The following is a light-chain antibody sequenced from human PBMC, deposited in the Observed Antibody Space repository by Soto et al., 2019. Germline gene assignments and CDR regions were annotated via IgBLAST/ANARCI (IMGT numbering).Light chain of an antibody. CDR2: RDN. CDR1: NSNIGRNT. V-gene: IGLV1-44*01. J-gene: IGLJ3*02. CDR3: AAWDESPNVPV. Sequence: QSVLTQPPSASGTPGQRVTISCSGSNSNIGRNTVNWYQQFPVAAPNLLINRDNERPSGVPDRFSGSRSGTSASLAISGLQSEDEADYYCAAWDESPNVPVFGGGTKLTVL.